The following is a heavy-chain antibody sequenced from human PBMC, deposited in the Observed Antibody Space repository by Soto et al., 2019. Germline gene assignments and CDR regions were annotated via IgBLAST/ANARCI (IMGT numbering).Heavy chain of an antibody. D-gene: IGHD2-2*01. J-gene: IGHJ5*02. Sequence: PSETLSLTCTVSGGSISSGGYYWSWIRQHPGKGLEWIGYIYYSGSTYYNPSLKSRVTISVDTSKNQFSLKLSSVTAADTAVYYCARALSYQLLRLSWFDPWGQGTLVTVSS. CDR3: ARALSYQLLRLSWFDP. CDR1: GGSISSGGYY. CDR2: IYYSGST. V-gene: IGHV4-31*03.